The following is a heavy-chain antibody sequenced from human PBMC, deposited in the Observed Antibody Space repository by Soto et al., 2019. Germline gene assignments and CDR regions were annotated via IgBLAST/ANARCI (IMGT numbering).Heavy chain of an antibody. Sequence: QVQLQQWGAGLLKPSETLSLTCAVYGGSFSGYYWSWIRQPPGKGLEWIGEINHSGSTNYNPSLTSRVTISVDTSKNQFSLKLSSVTAANTAVYYCARRGAIVVVPAAMTWFDPWGQGTLVTVSS. CDR3: ARRGAIVVVPAAMTWFDP. D-gene: IGHD2-2*01. J-gene: IGHJ5*02. CDR1: GGSFSGYY. V-gene: IGHV4-34*01. CDR2: INHSGST.